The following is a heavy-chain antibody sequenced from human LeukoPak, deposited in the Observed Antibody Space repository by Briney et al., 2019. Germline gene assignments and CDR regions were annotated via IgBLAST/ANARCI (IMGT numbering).Heavy chain of an antibody. CDR1: GFTFSSYW. CDR3: ARVAPRTTWHYGMDV. V-gene: IGHV3-7*02. Sequence: GESLKISCAASGFTFSSYWMSWVRQAPGKGLEWVANIKQDGSEKYYADSVKGRFTISRDNSKNTLYLQMNSLRADDTAVYYCARVAPRTTWHYGMDVWGQGTTVTVSS. CDR2: IKQDGSEK. J-gene: IGHJ6*02. D-gene: IGHD1-7*01.